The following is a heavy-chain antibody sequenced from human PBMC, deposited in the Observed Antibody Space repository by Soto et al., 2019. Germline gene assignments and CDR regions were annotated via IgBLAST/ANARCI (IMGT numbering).Heavy chain of an antibody. CDR2: IYPGDHET. J-gene: IGHJ5*02. D-gene: IGHD2-2*01. CDR1: GYTFSNFW. CDR3: ARSPRTSPSSDL. Sequence: GESLKISCQCSGYTFSNFWVGWVRQLPGQGLEWMGIIYPGDHETRYSPSFHGKVTISAEKSINTAYLQWNSLEASDSAFYFCARSPRTSPSSDLSGQAALVTVSS. V-gene: IGHV5-51*01.